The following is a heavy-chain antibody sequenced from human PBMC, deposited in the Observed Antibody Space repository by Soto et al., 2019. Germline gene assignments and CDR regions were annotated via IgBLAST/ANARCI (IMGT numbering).Heavy chain of an antibody. J-gene: IGHJ6*01. CDR3: ERNSRDKDLNV. CDR2: IYPGDSET. V-gene: IGHV5-51*01. Sequence: VESLKISFKCSGYSYNSYWIVWVLQMPGKGLEWMGIIYPGDSETRYNPSFQGQVTISVDKSVRTAYLQWSSLQASDTAIYYCERNSRDKDLNVWGQGTTVTVSS. CDR1: GYSYNSYW. D-gene: IGHD6-13*01.